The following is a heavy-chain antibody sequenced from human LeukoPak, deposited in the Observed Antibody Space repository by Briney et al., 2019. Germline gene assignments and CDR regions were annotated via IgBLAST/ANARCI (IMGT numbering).Heavy chain of an antibody. CDR1: GYTFIGYY. Sequence: ASVKVSCKXSGYTFIGYYMHWVRQAPGQGLEWMGRINPNSGGTDYSQKFQGRVTMTRDSSISIAYLEFSSLRSDDTAVYYCARDWSMTTLDYWGQGILVTVSS. V-gene: IGHV1-2*06. D-gene: IGHD4-17*01. J-gene: IGHJ4*02. CDR2: INPNSGGT. CDR3: ARDWSMTTLDY.